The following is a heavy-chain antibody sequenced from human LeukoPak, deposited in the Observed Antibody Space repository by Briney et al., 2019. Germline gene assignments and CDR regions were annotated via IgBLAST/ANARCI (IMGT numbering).Heavy chain of an antibody. V-gene: IGHV4-34*01. Sequence: PSETLSLTCAVYGGSFSGYYWSWIRQPPGKGLERIGEINHSGSTNYNPSLKSRVTISVDTSKNQFSLKLSSVTAADTAVYYCARGWGYCSSTSCYTYWFDPWGQGTLVTVSS. CDR2: INHSGST. D-gene: IGHD2-2*02. CDR3: ARGWGYCSSTSCYTYWFDP. CDR1: GGSFSGYY. J-gene: IGHJ5*02.